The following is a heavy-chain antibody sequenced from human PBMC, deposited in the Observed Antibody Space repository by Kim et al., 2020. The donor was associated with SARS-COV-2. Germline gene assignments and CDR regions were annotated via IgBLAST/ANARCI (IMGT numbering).Heavy chain of an antibody. V-gene: IGHV1-3*01. CDR1: GYTFTSYA. D-gene: IGHD6-19*01. Sequence: ASVKVSCKASGYTFTSYAMHWVRQAPGQRLEWMGWINAGNGNTKYSQKFQGRVTITRDTSASTAYMEPSSLRSEDTAVYYCARVPDAIAVAGLSFDYWGQGTLVTVSS. J-gene: IGHJ4*02. CDR2: INAGNGNT. CDR3: ARVPDAIAVAGLSFDY.